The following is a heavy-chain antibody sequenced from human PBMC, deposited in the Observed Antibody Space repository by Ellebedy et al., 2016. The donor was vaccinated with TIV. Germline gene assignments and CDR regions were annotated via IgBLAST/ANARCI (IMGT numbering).Heavy chain of an antibody. CDR2: INHSGST. CDR1: GGSFSGYY. CDR3: ASNRSGYRFYLFDY. Sequence: SETLSLTXAVYGGSFSGYYWSWIRQPPGKGLEWIGEINHSGSTNYNPSLKSRVTISVDTSKNQFSLKLSSVTAADTAVYYCASNRSGYRFYLFDYWGQGTLVTVSS. D-gene: IGHD3-22*01. J-gene: IGHJ4*02. V-gene: IGHV4-34*01.